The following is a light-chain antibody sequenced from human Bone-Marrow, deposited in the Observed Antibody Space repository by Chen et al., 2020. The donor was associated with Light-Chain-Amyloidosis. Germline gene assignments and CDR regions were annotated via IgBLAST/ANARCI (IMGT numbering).Light chain of an antibody. CDR2: VNS. Sequence: QSVLTQPPSASGTPGQRVTISCSGSRSSIGTNTLNWYQQFPGPAPKLIIHVNSQRPSRVPARFSGSKSRTSASVAISGLQSDDEADYFCAAWDDGRNGVLFGGVIKLTVL. CDR1: RSSIGTNT. CDR3: AAWDDGRNGVL. V-gene: IGLV1-44*01. J-gene: IGLJ2*01.